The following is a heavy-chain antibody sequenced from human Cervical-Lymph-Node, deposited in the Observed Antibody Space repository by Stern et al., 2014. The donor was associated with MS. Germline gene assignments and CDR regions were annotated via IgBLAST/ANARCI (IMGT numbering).Heavy chain of an antibody. V-gene: IGHV3-7*01. CDR1: GFTFGNYW. CDR2: IKKDGSEK. Sequence: EVQLVESGGGLVQPGGSLRLSCAASGFTFGNYWMSWVRQAPGKGLEWVANIKKDGSEKYYVDSVKGRFTISRANAKNSLYLQMNSLRAEDTAVYYCARVNLDYWGQGTLVTVSS. CDR3: ARVNLDY. J-gene: IGHJ4*02. D-gene: IGHD1-14*01.